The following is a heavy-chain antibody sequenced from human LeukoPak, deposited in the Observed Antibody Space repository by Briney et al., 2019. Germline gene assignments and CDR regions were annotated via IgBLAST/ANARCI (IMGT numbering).Heavy chain of an antibody. CDR3: ATWAFYHNLDV. Sequence: GSLRLSCAASGFTIGPYAMYWVRQGPGRGLEWVSVIKADGSGTFADSVRGRFTTSRDNSKNSLYLQMNSLTSEDTALYYCATWAFYHNLDVWGQGTTVIVSS. V-gene: IGHV3-43*02. CDR1: GFTIGPYA. D-gene: IGHD2/OR15-2a*01. CDR2: IKADGSGT. J-gene: IGHJ6*02.